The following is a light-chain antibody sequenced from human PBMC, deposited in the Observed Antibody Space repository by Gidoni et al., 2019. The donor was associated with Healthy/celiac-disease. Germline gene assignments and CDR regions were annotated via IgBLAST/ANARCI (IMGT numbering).Light chain of an antibody. CDR2: AAS. Sequence: DIQMTQSPSSLSASVGDSVTITCRASQSISSYLNWYQQKPGKAPKLLIYAASSLPSGVPSRFSGRGSGTDFTLTISSLQPVDFSTYYCQQSYSTPLAFGPGTKVDIK. V-gene: IGKV1-39*01. CDR3: QQSYSTPLA. CDR1: QSISSY. J-gene: IGKJ3*01.